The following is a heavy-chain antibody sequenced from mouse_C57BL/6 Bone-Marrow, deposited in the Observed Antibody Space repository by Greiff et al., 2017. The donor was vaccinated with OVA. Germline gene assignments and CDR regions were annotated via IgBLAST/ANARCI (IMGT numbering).Heavy chain of an antibody. D-gene: IGHD1-1*01. CDR2: ISSGGDYI. J-gene: IGHJ2*01. CDR1: GFTFSSYA. Sequence: EVKLMESGEGLVKPGGSLKLSCAASGFTFSSYAMSWVRQTPEKRLEWVAYISSGGDYIYYADTVKGRFTISRDNARNTLYLQMSSLKSEDTAMYYCTRGSSYYYGSSSFDYWGQGTTLTVSS. V-gene: IGHV5-9-1*02. CDR3: TRGSSYYYGSSSFDY.